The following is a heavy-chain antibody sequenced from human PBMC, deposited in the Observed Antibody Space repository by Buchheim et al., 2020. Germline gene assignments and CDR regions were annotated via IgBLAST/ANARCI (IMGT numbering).Heavy chain of an antibody. D-gene: IGHD3-22*01. CDR1: GFTFSSYE. V-gene: IGHV3-48*03. CDR3: ARVFDYYDSSGYYPFDY. Sequence: EVQLVESGGGLVQPGGSLRLSCAASGFTFSSYEMNWVRQAPGKGLEWVSYISSSGSTIYYADSVKGRFTISRDNAKNSLYLPMNSLRAEDTAVYYCARVFDYYDSSGYYPFDYWGQGTL. CDR2: ISSSGSTI. J-gene: IGHJ4*02.